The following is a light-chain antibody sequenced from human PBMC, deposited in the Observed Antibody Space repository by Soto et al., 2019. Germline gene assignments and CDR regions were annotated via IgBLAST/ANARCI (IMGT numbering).Light chain of an antibody. J-gene: IGLJ2*01. Sequence: QSVLTRPPSASGTPGQRVTISCSGSSSNIGSNTVNWYQQLPGTAPKLLIYSNNQRPSGVPDRFSGSKSGTSASLAISGLQSEDEADYYCAAWDDSLNGPVFGEGTKVTVL. V-gene: IGLV1-44*01. CDR2: SNN. CDR1: SSNIGSNT. CDR3: AAWDDSLNGPV.